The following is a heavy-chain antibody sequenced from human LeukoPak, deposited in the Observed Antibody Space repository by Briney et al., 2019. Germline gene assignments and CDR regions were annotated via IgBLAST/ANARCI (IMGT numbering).Heavy chain of an antibody. Sequence: GESLKISCKGSGYSFTSYWIGWVHQMPGKGLEWMGIIYPGDSDTRYSPSFQGQVTISADKSISTAYLQWSSLKASDTAMYYCARLASGWYYGSGSYLGYWGQGTLVTVSS. V-gene: IGHV5-51*07. CDR3: ARLASGWYYGSGSYLGY. J-gene: IGHJ4*02. CDR1: GYSFTSYW. D-gene: IGHD3-10*01. CDR2: IYPGDSDT.